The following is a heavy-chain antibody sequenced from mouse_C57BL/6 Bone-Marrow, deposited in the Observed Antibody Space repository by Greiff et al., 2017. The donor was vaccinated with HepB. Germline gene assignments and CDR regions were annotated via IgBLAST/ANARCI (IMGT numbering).Heavy chain of an antibody. J-gene: IGHJ4*01. CDR2: IHPNSGST. Sequence: QVQLQQPGAELVKPGASVKLSCKASGYTFTSYWMHWVKQRPGQGLEWIGMIHPNSGSTNYNEKFKSKATLTVDKSSSTAYMKLSSLTSEDSAVYYCARRSTTGAMDYWGQGTSVTVSS. D-gene: IGHD1-1*01. V-gene: IGHV1-64*01. CDR3: ARRSTTGAMDY. CDR1: GYTFTSYW.